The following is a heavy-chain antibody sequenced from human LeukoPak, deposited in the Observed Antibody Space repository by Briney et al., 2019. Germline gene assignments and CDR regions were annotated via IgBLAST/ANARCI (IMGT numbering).Heavy chain of an antibody. CDR2: FCSSGDT. D-gene: IGHD3-10*01. V-gene: IGHV4-39*07. CDR3: ARVEEGYGSGRRENYYYYYMDV. Sequence: SETLSLTCTVSSGSISSTNYCWGWIRQPPGKGLEWIGTFCSSGDTFYIPSLKSRVIISADTSKNQFSLRLSSVTAADTAVYYCARVEEGYGSGRRENYYYYYMDVWGKGTTVTISS. J-gene: IGHJ6*03. CDR1: SGSISSTNYC.